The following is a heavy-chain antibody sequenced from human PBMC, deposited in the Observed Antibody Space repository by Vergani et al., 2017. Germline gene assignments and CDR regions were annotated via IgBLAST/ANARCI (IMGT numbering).Heavy chain of an antibody. CDR1: GFTFNHYA. J-gene: IGHJ6*02. CDR3: AKTNPRHSGYDYHYYYHAMDV. D-gene: IGHD5-12*01. Sequence: EVQLLESGGDLVQPGGSLRLSCAASGFTFNHYAMNWVRQAPGKGLEWVSGISGSGGSTYYAGSVKGRFTISRDSSKNTLYLQMNSLSAGDTAVYYYAKTNPRHSGYDYHYYYHAMDVWGQGTTVTVSS. V-gene: IGHV3-23*01. CDR2: ISGSGGST.